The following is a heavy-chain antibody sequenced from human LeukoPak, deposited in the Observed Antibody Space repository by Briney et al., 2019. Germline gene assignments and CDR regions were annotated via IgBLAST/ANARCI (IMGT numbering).Heavy chain of an antibody. D-gene: IGHD2-15*01. CDR1: GGTFISYA. Sequence: GASVKVSCKASGGTFISYAISWVRQAPGQGLEWMGGIIPIFGTANYAQKFQGRVTITADESTSTAYMELSSLRSEDTAVYYCARDRGLYCSGGSCNNWFDPWGQGTLVTVSS. V-gene: IGHV1-69*13. CDR3: ARDRGLYCSGGSCNNWFDP. J-gene: IGHJ5*02. CDR2: IIPIFGTA.